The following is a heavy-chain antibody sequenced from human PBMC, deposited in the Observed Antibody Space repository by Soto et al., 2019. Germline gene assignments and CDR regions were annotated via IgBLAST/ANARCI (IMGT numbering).Heavy chain of an antibody. CDR3: AREYSSSYYYYYGMDV. Sequence: PSETLSLTCTVSGGSISSGGYYWSWIRQHPGMCLEWIGYIYYSGSTYYNPSLKSRVTISVDTSKNQFSLKLSSVTAADTAVYYCAREYSSSYYYYYGMDVWGQGTTVTVSS. CDR1: GGSISSGGYY. D-gene: IGHD6-6*01. CDR2: IYYSGST. J-gene: IGHJ6*02. V-gene: IGHV4-31*03.